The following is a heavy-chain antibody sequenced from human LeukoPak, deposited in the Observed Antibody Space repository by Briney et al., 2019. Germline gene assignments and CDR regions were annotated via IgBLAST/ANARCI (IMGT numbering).Heavy chain of an antibody. Sequence: PGGSLRLSCAASGFSFSRYWMHWVRQAPGKGLVWVSRMNSDGSSTNYADSVKGRFTISIDNAKNILYLQMNSLRAEDTAVYHCATGHYYDSSGYYPLPDAFDIWGQGTMVTVSS. V-gene: IGHV3-74*01. CDR2: MNSDGSST. D-gene: IGHD3-22*01. J-gene: IGHJ3*02. CDR1: GFSFSRYW. CDR3: ATGHYYDSSGYYPLPDAFDI.